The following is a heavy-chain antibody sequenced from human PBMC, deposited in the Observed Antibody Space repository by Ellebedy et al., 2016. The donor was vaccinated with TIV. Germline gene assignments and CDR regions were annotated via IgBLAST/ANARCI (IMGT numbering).Heavy chain of an antibody. CDR2: ISSNGGST. D-gene: IGHD4-17*01. V-gene: IGHV3-64D*06. J-gene: IGHJ3*02. CDR3: VLPYPMTTVTNDAFDI. Sequence: GGSLRLSXAASGFTFSSYAMSWVRQAPGKGLEYVSAISSNGGSTYYADSVKGRFTISRDNSKNTLYLQMSSLRAEDTAVYYCVLPYPMTTVTNDAFDIWGQGTMVTVSS. CDR1: GFTFSSYA.